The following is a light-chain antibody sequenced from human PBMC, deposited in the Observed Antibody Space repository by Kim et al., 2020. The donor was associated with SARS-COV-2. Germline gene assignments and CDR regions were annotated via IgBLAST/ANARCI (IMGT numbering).Light chain of an antibody. Sequence: QAVVTQPPSASGTPGQRVTISCSGSSSNIGSNTVNWYQQLPGTAPKLLIYTNNQRPSGVPDRFSGSKSGTSASLAISGLQSEDEADYYCAVWDDSLKQGVFGGGTQLTVL. CDR2: TNN. CDR1: SSNIGSNT. J-gene: IGLJ3*02. CDR3: AVWDDSLKQGV. V-gene: IGLV1-44*01.